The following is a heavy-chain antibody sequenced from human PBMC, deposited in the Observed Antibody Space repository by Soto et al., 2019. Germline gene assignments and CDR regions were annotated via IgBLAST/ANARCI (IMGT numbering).Heavy chain of an antibody. J-gene: IGHJ4*02. D-gene: IGHD1-7*01. CDR2: ISWDGETT. CDR3: AKGTHWTYVGGAQDY. V-gene: IGHV3-43*01. CDR1: GFNFDDYF. Sequence: EVQLVESGGVVVQPGGSLRLSCAVSGFNFDDYFMNWVRQAPGKGLEWVSLISWDGETTHYADSVKGRFTISRDNSKSSLYLHMNGLRTEYTALYYCAKGTHWTYVGGAQDYWGQGTLVTVPS.